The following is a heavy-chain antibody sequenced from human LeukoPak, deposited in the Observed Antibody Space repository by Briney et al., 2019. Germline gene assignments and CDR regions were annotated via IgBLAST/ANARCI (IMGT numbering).Heavy chain of an antibody. CDR3: AKGGRGSGPSPAYYYYYMDV. Sequence: PGGSLRLSCAASGFTFSSYGMHWVRQAPGKGLEWVAVIWYGGSNKYYADSVKGRFTISRDNSKNTLYLQMNSLRAEDTAVYYCAKGGRGSGPSPAYYYYYMDVWGKGTTVTVSS. CDR2: IWYGGSNK. V-gene: IGHV3-30*02. CDR1: GFTFSSYG. J-gene: IGHJ6*03. D-gene: IGHD3-3*01.